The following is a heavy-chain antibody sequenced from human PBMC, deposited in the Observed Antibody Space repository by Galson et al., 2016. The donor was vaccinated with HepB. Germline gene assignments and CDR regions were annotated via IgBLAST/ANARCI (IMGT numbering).Heavy chain of an antibody. D-gene: IGHD2-21*01. Sequence: TLSLTCAVSGDSISSSNWWNWVRKPPGKGLEWIGEIYHSGSTNYCASLKSRVTISLDKSKNQFSLKLTSVTAADTAVYYCARDPYRRDCGRNSCSGFDPWGQGTLVTVS. CDR3: ARDPYRRDCGRNSCSGFDP. CDR2: IYHSGST. V-gene: IGHV4-4*02. J-gene: IGHJ5*02. CDR1: GDSISSSNW.